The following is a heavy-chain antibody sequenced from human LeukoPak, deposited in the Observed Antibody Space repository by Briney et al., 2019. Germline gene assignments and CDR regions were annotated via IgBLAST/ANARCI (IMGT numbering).Heavy chain of an antibody. CDR1: GGSVSSGTNF. V-gene: IGHV4-61*01. D-gene: IGHD2-15*01. CDR2: IYHSGST. Sequence: SETLSLTCTVSGGSVSSGTNFWSWIRQPPGKGLEWIGYIYHSGSTNYNPSLKSRVTISLDTSKNQLSLRLSSVTAADTAVYYCARDLSRYCSGGSCYSRAFDIWGQGTMVTVSS. CDR3: ARDLSRYCSGGSCYSRAFDI. J-gene: IGHJ3*02.